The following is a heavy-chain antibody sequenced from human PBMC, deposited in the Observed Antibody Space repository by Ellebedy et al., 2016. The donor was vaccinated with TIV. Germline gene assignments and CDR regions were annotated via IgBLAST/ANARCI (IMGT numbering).Heavy chain of an antibody. CDR2: SKTKGNNYAT. J-gene: IGHJ4*02. V-gene: IGHV3-72*01. CDR3: TKTFYFD. CDR1: GFTFSDEH. Sequence: GESLKISXATSGFTFSDEHMDWVRQAPGKGLEWVGRSKTKGNNYATQYAASVKGRFTISRDDSTNSLYLQMNSLRTEDTAIYYCTKTFYFDWGQGTLVIVSS. D-gene: IGHD2/OR15-2a*01.